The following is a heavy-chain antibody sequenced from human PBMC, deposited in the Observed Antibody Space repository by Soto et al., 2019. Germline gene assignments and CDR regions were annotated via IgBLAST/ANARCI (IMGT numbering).Heavy chain of an antibody. J-gene: IGHJ4*02. D-gene: IGHD3-16*01. Sequence: LRLSCAVSGFTFDDNAMHWVRQAPEKGLEWVSGINWKSDIGYADSVKGRFTISRDNAENSLYLQTNSLRAEDTALYYCAISQDRGGRTTFIYWGQGTQVTVSS. CDR2: INWKSDI. CDR1: GFTFDDNA. CDR3: AISQDRGGRTTFIY. V-gene: IGHV3-9*01.